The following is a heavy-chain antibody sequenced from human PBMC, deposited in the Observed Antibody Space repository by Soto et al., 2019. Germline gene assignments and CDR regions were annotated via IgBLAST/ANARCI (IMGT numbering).Heavy chain of an antibody. V-gene: IGHV4-59*11. J-gene: IGHJ4*02. CDR3: ARGGWSLDY. D-gene: IGHD2-15*01. Sequence: QVQLQESGPGLVKPSETLSLTCSVSGGSIISHYWSWIRQPPGKGLEWIGYSHYTGSTDYNPSLKSRLTISVDTSKNQFSLKLSSVTAADTAVYYCARGGWSLDYWGQGTLVTVSS. CDR1: GGSIISHY. CDR2: SHYTGST.